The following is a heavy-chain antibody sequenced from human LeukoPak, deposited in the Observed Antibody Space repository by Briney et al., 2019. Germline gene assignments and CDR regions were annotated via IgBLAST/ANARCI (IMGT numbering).Heavy chain of an antibody. Sequence: SETLSLTCTVSGGSISSYYWSWIRQPPGKGLEWIGYISYSGSSNSNPSLKSRVTISLDTSKNQFSLKLSSVTAADTAVYYCAGHHPRNTVDFWGQGTLVTVSS. CDR2: ISYSGSS. J-gene: IGHJ4*02. D-gene: IGHD2/OR15-2a*01. CDR1: GGSISSYY. CDR3: AGHHPRNTVDF. V-gene: IGHV4-59*08.